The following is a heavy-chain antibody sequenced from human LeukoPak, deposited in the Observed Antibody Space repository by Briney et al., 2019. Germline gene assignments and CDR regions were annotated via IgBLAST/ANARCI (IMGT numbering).Heavy chain of an antibody. D-gene: IGHD6-6*01. CDR1: GGTFSSYA. CDR3: ARVQLVRQNYYYYMDV. J-gene: IGHJ6*03. CDR2: IIPIFGTA. V-gene: IGHV1-69*06. Sequence: SVKVSCKASGGTFSSYAISWVRQAPGQGLEWMGGIIPIFGTANYAQKFQGRVTITADKSTSTAYMELSSLRSEDTAVYYCARVQLVRQNYYYYMDVWGKGTTVTVSS.